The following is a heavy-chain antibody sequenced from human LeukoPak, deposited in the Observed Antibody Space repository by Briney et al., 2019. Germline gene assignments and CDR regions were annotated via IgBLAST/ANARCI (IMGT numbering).Heavy chain of an antibody. D-gene: IGHD2-15*01. Sequence: GGSLRLSCAASGFTFSSYAMSWVRQAPGKGLEWVSAISGSGGSTYYADSVKGRFTISRDNSKNTLYLQMNSLRAEDTAVYYCAKDPRYCSGGSCYGYYFDYWGQGTLVTVSS. CDR1: GFTFSSYA. J-gene: IGHJ4*02. V-gene: IGHV3-23*01. CDR3: AKDPRYCSGGSCYGYYFDY. CDR2: ISGSGGST.